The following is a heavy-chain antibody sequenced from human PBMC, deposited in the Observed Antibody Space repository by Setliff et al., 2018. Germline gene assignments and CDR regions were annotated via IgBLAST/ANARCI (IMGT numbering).Heavy chain of an antibody. D-gene: IGHD3-3*01. CDR2: IYYSGST. CDR1: GGPISSYF. V-gene: IGHV4-59*06. J-gene: IGHJ2*01. Sequence: PSETLSLTCTVSGGPISSYFWSWIRQHPGKGLEWIGYIYYSGSTYYNPSLKSRVTISVDTSKNQFSLKLSSVTAADTAVYYCARDATYYNFWSGYRYFDLWGRGTLVTV. CDR3: ARDATYYNFWSGYRYFDL.